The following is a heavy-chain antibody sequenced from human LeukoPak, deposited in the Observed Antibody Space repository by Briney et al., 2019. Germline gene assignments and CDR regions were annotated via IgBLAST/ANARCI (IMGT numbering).Heavy chain of an antibody. Sequence: ASVKVSCKASGYTFTGYYMHWVRQARGQGLEWMGWINPNSGGTNYAQKFQGRVTMTRDTSISTAYMELSRLRSDDTAVYYCARRRRYSSSWGWFDPWGQGTLVTVSS. CDR1: GYTFTGYY. CDR2: INPNSGGT. V-gene: IGHV1-2*02. D-gene: IGHD6-13*01. J-gene: IGHJ5*02. CDR3: ARRRRYSSSWGWFDP.